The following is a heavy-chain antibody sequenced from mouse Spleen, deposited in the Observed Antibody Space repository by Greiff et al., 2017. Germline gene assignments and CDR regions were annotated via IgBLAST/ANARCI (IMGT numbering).Heavy chain of an antibody. CDR2: ISSGSSTI. D-gene: IGHD1-2*01. CDR1: GFTFSSFG. J-gene: IGHJ2*01. V-gene: IGHV5-17*02. Sequence: EVQGVESGGGLVQPGGSRKLSCAASGFTFSSFGMHWVRQAPEKGLEWVAYISSGSSTIYYADTVKGRFTISRDNPKNTLFLQMTSLRSEDTAMYYCARSHYYGSFDYWGQGTTLTVSS. CDR3: ARSHYYGSFDY.